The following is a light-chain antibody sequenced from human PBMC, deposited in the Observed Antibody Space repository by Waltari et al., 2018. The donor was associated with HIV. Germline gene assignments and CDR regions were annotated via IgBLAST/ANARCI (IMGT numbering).Light chain of an antibody. CDR1: QSVSYTSNNKNY. Sequence: DIVLTQSPDSLAVSLGERATINCKSSQSVSYTSNNKNYLAWYQQKPVQPPKLLIYWASTRESGVPDRFSGSGSGTDFSLTISSLQAEDVAVYYCQQYYLVPYTFGQGTKLEIK. V-gene: IGKV4-1*01. J-gene: IGKJ2*01. CDR2: WAS. CDR3: QQYYLVPYT.